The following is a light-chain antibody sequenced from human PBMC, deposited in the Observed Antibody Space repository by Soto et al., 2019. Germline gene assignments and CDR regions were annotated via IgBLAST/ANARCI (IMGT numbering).Light chain of an antibody. J-gene: IGKJ3*01. CDR2: DAS. V-gene: IGKV1-33*01. CDR1: HDITTY. Sequence: DIQMTQSPSSLSASVGDRVTITCQASHDITTYLDWYQQKPGKAPKLLIYDASSLETGVPSRFSGSGSWTDFTFTISSLQPEDFATYYCQQYANFPFSFGPGTKVD. CDR3: QQYANFPFS.